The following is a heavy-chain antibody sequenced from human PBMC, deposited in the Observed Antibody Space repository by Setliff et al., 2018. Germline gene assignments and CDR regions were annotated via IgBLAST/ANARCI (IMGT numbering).Heavy chain of an antibody. D-gene: IGHD1-26*01. CDR3: ARVPPKDSGSFYWDAFDI. J-gene: IGHJ3*02. CDR1: GGSFSGYY. V-gene: IGHV4-34*01. Sequence: SETLSLTCAVYGGSFSGYYWTWIRQPPGKGLEWIGEINHSGSSNYNPSLKSRVTISVDTSKNQFSLRLCSVTAADTAVYYCARVPPKDSGSFYWDAFDIWGQGTMVTV. CDR2: INHSGSS.